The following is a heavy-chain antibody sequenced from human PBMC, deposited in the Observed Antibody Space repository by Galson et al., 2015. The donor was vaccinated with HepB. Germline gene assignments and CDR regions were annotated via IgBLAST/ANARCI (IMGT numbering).Heavy chain of an antibody. CDR2: INPNSGGT. V-gene: IGHV1-2*04. Sequence: SVKVSCKPSGYTFTGYYMHWVRQAPGQGLEWMGWINPNSGGTNYAQKFQGWVTMTRDTSISTAYMELSRLRSDDTAVYYCARGSTVTSLTPDYWGQGTLVTVSS. CDR1: GYTFTGYY. J-gene: IGHJ4*02. CDR3: ARGSTVTSLTPDY. D-gene: IGHD4-17*01.